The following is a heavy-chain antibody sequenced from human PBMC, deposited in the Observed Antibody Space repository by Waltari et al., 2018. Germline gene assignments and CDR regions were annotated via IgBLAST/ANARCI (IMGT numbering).Heavy chain of an antibody. CDR3: ARVVTGVHEVNDN. CDR1: GYKFTYYG. CDR2: IYVYNENT. Sequence: QVRLTQSGSDVKEPGASVKVSCKASGYKFTYYGISWVRQAPGQGLEWMGWIYVYNENTRFAEKFEDRVTLTTDKVTETVYMDLTDLRPDDTAVYYCARVVTGVHEVNDNWGQGTLVIVSS. J-gene: IGHJ4*02. D-gene: IGHD3-16*02. V-gene: IGHV1-18*01.